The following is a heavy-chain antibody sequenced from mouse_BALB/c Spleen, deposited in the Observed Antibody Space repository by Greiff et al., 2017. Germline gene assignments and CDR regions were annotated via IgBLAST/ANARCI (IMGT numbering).Heavy chain of an antibody. J-gene: IGHJ2*01. V-gene: IGHV3-6*02. D-gene: IGHD2-14*01. Sequence: EVKLQESGPGLVKPSQSLSLTCSVTGYSITSGYYWNWIRQFPGNKLEWMGYISYDGSNNYNPSLKNRISITRDTSKNQFFLKLNSVTTEDTATYYCARDNYRYDGFDYWGQGTTLTVSS. CDR1: GYSITSGYY. CDR3: ARDNYRYDGFDY. CDR2: ISYDGSN.